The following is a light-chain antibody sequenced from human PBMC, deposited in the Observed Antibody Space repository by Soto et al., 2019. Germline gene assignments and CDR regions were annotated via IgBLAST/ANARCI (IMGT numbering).Light chain of an antibody. V-gene: IGKV1-27*01. J-gene: IGKJ4*01. CDR2: AAS. CDR1: QDISNY. Sequence: DIQMTQSPSSLSASVGDRVTITCGASQDISNYLSWYQQKPGKVPKLLIYAASTLQLGVPSRFSGSGSGTDFTLTISSLPPEDVATYYSQKYNSAPRTFGGGTNVEIK. CDR3: QKYNSAPRT.